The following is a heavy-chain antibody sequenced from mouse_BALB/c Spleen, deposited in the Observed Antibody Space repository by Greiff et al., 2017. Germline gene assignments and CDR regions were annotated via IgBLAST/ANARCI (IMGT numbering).Heavy chain of an antibody. CDR1: GYSITSGYY. J-gene: IGHJ4*01. CDR3: ARGGNYYDYDEDYAMDY. V-gene: IGHV3-6*02. D-gene: IGHD2-4*01. Sequence: EVKVEESGPGLVKPSQSLSLTCSVTGYSITSGYYWNWIRQFPGNKLEWMGYISYDGSNNYNPSLKNRISITRDTSKNQFFLKLNSVTTEDTATYYCARGGNYYDYDEDYAMDYWGQGTSVTVSS. CDR2: ISYDGSN.